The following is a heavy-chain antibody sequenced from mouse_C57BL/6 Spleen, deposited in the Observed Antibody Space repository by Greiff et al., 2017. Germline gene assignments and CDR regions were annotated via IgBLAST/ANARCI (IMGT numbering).Heavy chain of an antibody. CDR3: ARHGYYENFDY. J-gene: IGHJ2*01. Sequence: QVQLKQSGAELVKPGASVKLSCKASGYTFTSYWMHWVKKRPGQGLEWIGMIHPNSGSTNYNEKFKSKATLTVDKSSSTAYMQLSSLTSEDSAVYYCARHGYYENFDYWGQGTTRTVSS. V-gene: IGHV1-64*01. CDR1: GYTFTSYW. CDR2: IHPNSGST. D-gene: IGHD2-3*01.